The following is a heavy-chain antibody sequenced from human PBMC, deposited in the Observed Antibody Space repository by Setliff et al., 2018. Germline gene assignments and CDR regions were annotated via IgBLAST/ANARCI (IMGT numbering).Heavy chain of an antibody. CDR3: ARDGKQFYYDSTGYYRSWFDP. CDR1: GFLFGSYA. V-gene: IGHV3-30*04. CDR2: ISYDGSHQ. J-gene: IGHJ5*02. Sequence: SLRLSCAASGFLFGSYAMHWVRQSPGKGLEWVAVISYDGSHQYYADSVRGRFTITRDNSKNTLFLQMNSLRSEDTAIYSCARDGKQFYYDSTGYYRSWFDPWVQGTLGTVS. D-gene: IGHD3-22*01.